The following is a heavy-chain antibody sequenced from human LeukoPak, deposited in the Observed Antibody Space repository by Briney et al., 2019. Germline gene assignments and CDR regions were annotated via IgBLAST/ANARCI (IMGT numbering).Heavy chain of an antibody. CDR1: GYTFTSYY. J-gene: IGHJ5*02. Sequence: ASVKVSCKASGYTFTSYYMHWVRQAPGQGLEWMGIINPNGGSTSYAQKFQGRVTVTRDMSTSTVYMELSDLKSEDTAVYYCARDQSGEWDLLSGWWFDPWGQGTLVTVSS. CDR3: ARDQSGEWDLLSGWWFDP. V-gene: IGHV1-46*01. D-gene: IGHD1-26*01. CDR2: INPNGGST.